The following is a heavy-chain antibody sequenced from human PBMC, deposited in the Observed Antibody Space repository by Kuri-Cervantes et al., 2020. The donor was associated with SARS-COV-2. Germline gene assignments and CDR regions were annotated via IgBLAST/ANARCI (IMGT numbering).Heavy chain of an antibody. J-gene: IGHJ4*02. Sequence: SQTLSLTCAVYGGSFSGYYWSWIRQPPGKGLEWIGGINHSGSTNYNLSLKSRVTISVDTSKNQFSLKLSSVTAADTAVYYCVRVNDYSLYEPWDYWGQGTLVTVSS. D-gene: IGHD4-11*01. V-gene: IGHV4-34*01. CDR1: GGSFSGYY. CDR3: VRVNDYSLYEPWDY. CDR2: INHSGST.